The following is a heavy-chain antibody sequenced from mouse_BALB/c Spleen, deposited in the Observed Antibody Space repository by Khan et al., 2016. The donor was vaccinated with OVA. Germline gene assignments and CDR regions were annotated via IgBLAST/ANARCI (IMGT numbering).Heavy chain of an antibody. D-gene: IGHD1-2*01. CDR2: ISYSGST. J-gene: IGHJ2*01. CDR3: ARTARIKY. CDR1: GYSITSGYG. Sequence: EVQLVESGPGLVKPSQSLSLTYTVTGYSITSGYGWNWIRQFPGNKLEWMGYISYSGSTNYNPSPKSRISITRDTSKNQFFLQLNSVTTEDTATYYCARTARIKYWGQGTTLTVSS. V-gene: IGHV3-2*02.